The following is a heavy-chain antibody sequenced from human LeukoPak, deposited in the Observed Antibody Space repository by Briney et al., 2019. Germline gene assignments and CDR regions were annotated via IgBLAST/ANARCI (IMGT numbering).Heavy chain of an antibody. Sequence: SETLSLTCTVSGGSISSGNYYWNWIRQPAGKGLEWIGRIYTSGSTNYNPSLKSRVTISVDTSKNQFSLKLSSVTAADTAVYYCARDNQWFGESPIGVYYYYYYMDVWGKGTTVTISS. J-gene: IGHJ6*03. V-gene: IGHV4-61*02. CDR1: GGSISSGNYY. D-gene: IGHD3-10*01. CDR3: ARDNQWFGESPIGVYYYYYYMDV. CDR2: IYTSGST.